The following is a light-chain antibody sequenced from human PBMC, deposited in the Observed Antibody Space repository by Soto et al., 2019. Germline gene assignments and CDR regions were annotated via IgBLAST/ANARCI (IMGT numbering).Light chain of an antibody. CDR2: NVS. CDR1: SSDVGGYNY. V-gene: IGLV2-14*01. Sequence: QSVLTQPASVSGSPGQSITISCTGTSSDVGGYNYVSWYQQHPGKAPKLMIYNVSNRPSGVSNRFSGSKSGNTASLTISGLQVEDEADYYCSSYTSSSTLPFVFGTGTKLTVL. CDR3: SSYTSSSTLPFV. J-gene: IGLJ1*01.